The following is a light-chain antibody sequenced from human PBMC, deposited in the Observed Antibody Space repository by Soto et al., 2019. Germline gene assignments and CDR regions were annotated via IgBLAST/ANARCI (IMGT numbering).Light chain of an antibody. CDR1: STDIGAYNY. V-gene: IGLV2-14*01. Sequence: QSVLTQPASVSGSPGQSITISFTGTSTDIGAYNYVSWYQQHPGKAPKLLIYEVTNRPSGVSNRFSGSKSGNTASLTISGLQAEDEANYYCNSYTTLSNRVFGTGTRSPS. CDR3: NSYTTLSNRV. CDR2: EVT. J-gene: IGLJ1*01.